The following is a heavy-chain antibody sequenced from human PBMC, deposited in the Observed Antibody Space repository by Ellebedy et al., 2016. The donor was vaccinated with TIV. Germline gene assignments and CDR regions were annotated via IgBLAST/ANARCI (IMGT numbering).Heavy chain of an antibody. V-gene: IGHV3-33*01. Sequence: PGGSLRLSCAASGFTFSTYGMHWVRQAPGKGLEWVAVICYDGSNKYYADSVKGRFTISRDNSKNTRYLQMNSLRAEDTAVYSWARDPRPHLRYGHFDCWGQGTLVTVSS. CDR3: ARDPRPHLRYGHFDC. CDR1: GFTFSTYG. J-gene: IGHJ4*02. CDR2: ICYDGSNK. D-gene: IGHD3-9*01.